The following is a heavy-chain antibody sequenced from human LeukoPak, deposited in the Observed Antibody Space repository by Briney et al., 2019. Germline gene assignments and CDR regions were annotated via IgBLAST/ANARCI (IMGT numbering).Heavy chain of an antibody. J-gene: IGHJ4*02. V-gene: IGHV3-7*01. CDR1: GFPFDVQT. CDR3: ARGGATRGRFEN. Sequence: GGSLRLSCAASGFPFDVQTMSWVRQAPGKGLDWVASMREDGTEIYYVDSVKVRFTISRDNPKTSLYLQMNSLRVEDTAVYYCARGGATRGRFENWGQGTLVTVSS. CDR2: MREDGTEI. D-gene: IGHD1-26*01.